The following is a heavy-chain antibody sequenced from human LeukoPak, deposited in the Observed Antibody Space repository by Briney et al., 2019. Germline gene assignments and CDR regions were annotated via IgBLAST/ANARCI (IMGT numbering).Heavy chain of an antibody. J-gene: IGHJ4*02. V-gene: IGHV3-23*01. CDR3: AKKTDSAARYFAY. CDR2: IDGGGGNT. CDR1: TFTFANSA. D-gene: IGHD2-15*01. Sequence: PGGSLRLSCAASTFTFANSAMYWFRQAPGKGLEWVSTIDGGGGNTYYTDSVTGRFTISRDNSKNTLYLQMNSLRAEDTAVYYCAKKTDSAARYFAYWGQGTRVTVS.